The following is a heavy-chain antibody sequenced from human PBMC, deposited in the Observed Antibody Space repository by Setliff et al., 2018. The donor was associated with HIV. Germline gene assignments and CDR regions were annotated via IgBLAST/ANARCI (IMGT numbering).Heavy chain of an antibody. CDR2: ISSYNGKT. J-gene: IGHJ4*02. Sequence: ASVKVSCKPSGYSFSSHGVSWVRQAPGQGLEWLGWISSYNGKTKYGQNVQGRVTLTTDTSTSTAYMELRSLRPDDTAVYYCARGWELNVWGQGTPVTVSS. D-gene: IGHD1-26*01. CDR3: ARGWELNV. V-gene: IGHV1-18*01. CDR1: GYSFSSHG.